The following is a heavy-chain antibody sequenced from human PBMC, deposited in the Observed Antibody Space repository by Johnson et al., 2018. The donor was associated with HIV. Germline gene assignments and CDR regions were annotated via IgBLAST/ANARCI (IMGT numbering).Heavy chain of an antibody. CDR1: GFTFSSYA. D-gene: IGHD2-15*01. J-gene: IGHJ3*02. CDR2: ISGSGGST. CDR3: AKDVAGYLYAFDI. Sequence: VQLVESGGVVVQPGGSLRLSCAASGFTFSSYAMSWVRQAPGKGLEWVSAISGSGGSTYYADFVKARFTISRDNAKNTLYLQMNSLRAEDTALYYCAKDVAGYLYAFDIWGQGTMVTVSS. V-gene: IGHV3-23*04.